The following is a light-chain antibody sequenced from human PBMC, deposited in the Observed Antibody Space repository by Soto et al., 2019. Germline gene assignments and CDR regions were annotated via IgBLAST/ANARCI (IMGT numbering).Light chain of an antibody. V-gene: IGKV1-27*01. Sequence: DIHMTQSPSSLSASVGDRVTITCRASQGISTYLVWYQRKPGTVPKLLIFAASTLQSGVPSRFSGSGSGTDFTLTISSLQPEDVATYYCQNYNGAPWTFGQGTKVDIK. J-gene: IGKJ1*01. CDR1: QGISTY. CDR3: QNYNGAPWT. CDR2: AAS.